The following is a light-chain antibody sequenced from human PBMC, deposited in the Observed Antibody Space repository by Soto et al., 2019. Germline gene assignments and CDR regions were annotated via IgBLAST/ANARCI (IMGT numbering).Light chain of an antibody. CDR2: HAS. CDR1: QRISSN. J-gene: IGKJ1*01. CDR3: QQYHNWWT. Sequence: MVMTQSPATLSVSPGERATLSCRASQRISSNLAWYQQKPGQAPRLLIYHASTRATGIPARFSGSGSGTGFTLPISSLQSEDFAVYYCQQYHNWWTFGQGTKVEVK. V-gene: IGKV3-15*01.